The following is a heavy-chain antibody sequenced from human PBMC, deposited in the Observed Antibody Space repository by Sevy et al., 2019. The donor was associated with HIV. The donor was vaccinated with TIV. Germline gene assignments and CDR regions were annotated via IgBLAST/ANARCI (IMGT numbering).Heavy chain of an antibody. CDR3: AKGGQYSSSWYEC. D-gene: IGHD6-13*01. V-gene: IGHV3-23*01. Sequence: GGSLRLSCAASGFTFSTYAMSWVRQAPGKGLEWVSSISGTGYSTYYADSLKGRFTVSSDNSKYTLYLQMNSLRVEDTAVYYCAKGGQYSSSWYECWGQGALVTVSS. J-gene: IGHJ5*01. CDR2: ISGTGYST. CDR1: GFTFSTYA.